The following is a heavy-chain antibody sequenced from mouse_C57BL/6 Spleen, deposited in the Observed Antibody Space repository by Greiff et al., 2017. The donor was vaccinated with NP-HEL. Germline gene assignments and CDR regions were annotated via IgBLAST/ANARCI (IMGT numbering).Heavy chain of an antibody. J-gene: IGHJ4*01. CDR2: IYPSDSET. Sequence: QVQLQQPGAELVRPGSSVKLSCKASASPFTSTWRDGGKQRPGQGLEWIGNIYPSDSETHYNQKFKDKATLTVDKSSSTAYMQLSSLTSEDSAVYYCARMDDYDGYYAMDYWGQGTSVTVSS. CDR1: ASPFTSTW. V-gene: IGHV1-61*01. CDR3: ARMDDYDGYYAMDY. D-gene: IGHD2-4*01.